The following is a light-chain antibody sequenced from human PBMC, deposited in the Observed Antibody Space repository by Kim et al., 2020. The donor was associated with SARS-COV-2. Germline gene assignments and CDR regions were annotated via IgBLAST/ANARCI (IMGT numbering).Light chain of an antibody. CDR2: DSS. Sequence: VSQGNRATLSSRASHSIVSDLAGYQKKPGQPPRLLIYDSSTRAPGGPDRFSGGRSGTDLSLTIISLHSEDVGVNYGQHHHQWPPWTFGRGTKLEI. J-gene: IGKJ1*01. CDR1: HSIVSD. CDR3: QHHHQWPPWT. V-gene: IGKV3-15*01.